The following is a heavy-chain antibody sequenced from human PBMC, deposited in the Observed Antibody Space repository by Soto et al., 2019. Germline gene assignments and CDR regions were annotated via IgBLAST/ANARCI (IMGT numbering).Heavy chain of an antibody. D-gene: IGHD3-10*01. V-gene: IGHV4-4*02. CDR2: IYHSGST. CDR3: AGYYYAPGNYQGNLDY. J-gene: IGHJ4*02. CDR1: GGSIRRGNW. Sequence: SETLCLTCAVSGGSIRRGNWWCWGRHPPGKGLEWIGEIYHSGSTNYNPSLKSRVTISVDKPKNQFSLKLSSVTAADTAVYYCAGYYYAPGNYQGNLDYWGQGNMVTVSS.